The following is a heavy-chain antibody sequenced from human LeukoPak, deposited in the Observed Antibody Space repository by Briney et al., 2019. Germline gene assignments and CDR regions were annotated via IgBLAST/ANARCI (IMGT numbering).Heavy chain of an antibody. Sequence: ASVKVSCKASGYTFTSYGISWVRQAPRQGLEWMGWISAYNGNTNYAQKLQGRVTMTTDTSTSTAYMELRSLRSDDTAVYYCARDPPGLTLGSPGDYWGQGTLVTVSS. CDR2: ISAYNGNT. CDR3: ARDPPGLTLGSPGDY. D-gene: IGHD3-16*01. J-gene: IGHJ4*02. CDR1: GYTFTSYG. V-gene: IGHV1-18*01.